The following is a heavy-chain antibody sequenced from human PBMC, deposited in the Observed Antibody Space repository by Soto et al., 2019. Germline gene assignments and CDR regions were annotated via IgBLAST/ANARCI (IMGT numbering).Heavy chain of an antibody. J-gene: IGHJ5*02. V-gene: IGHV4-30-4*01. CDR1: GGSISSGDYY. CDR2: IYYSGST. Sequence: QVQLQESGPGLVKPSQTLSLTCTVSGGSISSGDYYWSWIRQPPGKGLEWIGYIYYSGSTYYNPSLKSRVTISVDTSKNQFSLKLSSVTAADTAVYYCARGCYRPKYDFWSGYPPAADWFDPWGQGTLVTVSS. D-gene: IGHD3-3*01. CDR3: ARGCYRPKYDFWSGYPPAADWFDP.